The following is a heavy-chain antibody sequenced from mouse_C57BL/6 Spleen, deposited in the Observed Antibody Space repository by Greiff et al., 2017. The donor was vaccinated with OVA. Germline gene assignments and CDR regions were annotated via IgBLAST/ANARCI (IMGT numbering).Heavy chain of an antibody. V-gene: IGHV1-15*01. J-gene: IGHJ3*01. D-gene: IGHD1-1*01. Sequence: QVQLQQSGAELVRPGASVTLSCKAPGYTFTDYEMHWVKQTPVHGLEWIGAIDPETGGTAYNQKFKGKAILTADKSSSTAYMELRSLTSEDSAVYYCTRWGYYGSSPWFAYGGQGTLVTVSA. CDR1: GYTFTDYE. CDR2: IDPETGGT. CDR3: TRWGYYGSSPWFAY.